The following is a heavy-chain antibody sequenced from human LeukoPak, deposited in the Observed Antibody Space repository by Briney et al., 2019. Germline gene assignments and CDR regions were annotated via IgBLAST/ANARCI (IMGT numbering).Heavy chain of an antibody. CDR1: GFTFSSYG. D-gene: IGHD6-19*01. V-gene: IGHV3-30*18. CDR3: AKASSGWFY. Sequence: PGGSLRLSCAASGFTFSSYGMHWVRQAPGKGLEWVAVISYDGSNKYYADSVKGRFTISRDNSKNTLYLQMNSLRAEDTAVYYCAKASSGWFYWGQGTLVIVSS. J-gene: IGHJ4*02. CDR2: ISYDGSNK.